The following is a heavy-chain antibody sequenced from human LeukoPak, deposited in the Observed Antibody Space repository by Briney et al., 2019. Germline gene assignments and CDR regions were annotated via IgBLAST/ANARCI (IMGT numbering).Heavy chain of an antibody. V-gene: IGHV3-7*03. Sequence: GGSLRLSCVAPGFTFGKYWMSWVRQAPGKGLEWVANIKLDGSEKNYVDSVKGRFTISRDNTKNSLYLQMNSLRAEDTAVFYCARDQYDTWSRRGNFDSWGQGTLVIVSS. CDR1: GFTFGKYW. CDR2: IKLDGSEK. J-gene: IGHJ4*02. CDR3: ARDQYDTWSRRGNFDS. D-gene: IGHD3-3*01.